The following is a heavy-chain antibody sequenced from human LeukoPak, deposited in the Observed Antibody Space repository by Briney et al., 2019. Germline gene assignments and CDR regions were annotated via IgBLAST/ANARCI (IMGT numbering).Heavy chain of an antibody. V-gene: IGHV4-38-2*02. CDR3: ARDKDTAMVLFDY. D-gene: IGHD5-18*01. J-gene: IGHJ4*02. CDR1: GYSISSGYY. Sequence: PSETLSLTCAVSGYSISSGYYWGWIRQPPGKGLEWIGSFYHSGSTYYNPSLKSRVTISVDTSKNQFSLKLSSVTAADTAVYYCARDKDTAMVLFDYWGQGTLVTVSS. CDR2: FYHSGST.